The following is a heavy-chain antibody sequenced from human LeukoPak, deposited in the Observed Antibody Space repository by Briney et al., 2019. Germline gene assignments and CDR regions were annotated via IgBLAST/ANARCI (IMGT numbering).Heavy chain of an antibody. D-gene: IGHD3-22*01. Sequence: GGSLRLSCAASGFTFSSYAMHWVRQAPGKGLEWVAVISYDGSNKYYADSVKGRFTISRDNSKNTLYLQMNSLRAEDTAVYYCARDGGSSGYHYYYYMDVWGKGTTVTVSS. J-gene: IGHJ6*03. CDR2: ISYDGSNK. CDR1: GFTFSSYA. V-gene: IGHV3-30*04. CDR3: ARDGGSSGYHYYYYMDV.